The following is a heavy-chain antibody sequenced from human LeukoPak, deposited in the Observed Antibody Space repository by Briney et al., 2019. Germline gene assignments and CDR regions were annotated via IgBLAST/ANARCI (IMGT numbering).Heavy chain of an antibody. Sequence: GASVKVSCKASGYTFTGYYMHWVRQAPGQGLEWMGRINPNSGGTNYAQKFQGRVTMTRDTSISTAYMELSRLRSDDTAVYYCARGVPAAGYNWFDTWGQGTLVTVSS. V-gene: IGHV1-2*06. J-gene: IGHJ5*02. CDR2: INPNSGGT. CDR1: GYTFTGYY. D-gene: IGHD6-13*01. CDR3: ARGVPAAGYNWFDT.